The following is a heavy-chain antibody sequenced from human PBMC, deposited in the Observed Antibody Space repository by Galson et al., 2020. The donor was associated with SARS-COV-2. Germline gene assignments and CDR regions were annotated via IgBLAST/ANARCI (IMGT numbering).Heavy chain of an antibody. D-gene: IGHD3-22*01. Sequence: TGGSLRLSCAASGFNFSSYSMNWVRQAPGKGLEWVSSISSSSSYIYYADSVKGRFTISRDNAKNSLYLQMNSLRAEDTAVYYCARGDYYDSSGYYYWGQGTLVTVSS. V-gene: IGHV3-21*01. J-gene: IGHJ4*02. CDR2: ISSSSSYI. CDR3: ARGDYYDSSGYYY. CDR1: GFNFSSYS.